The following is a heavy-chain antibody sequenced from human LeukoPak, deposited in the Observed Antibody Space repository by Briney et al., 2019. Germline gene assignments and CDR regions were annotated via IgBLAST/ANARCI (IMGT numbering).Heavy chain of an antibody. D-gene: IGHD4-17*01. V-gene: IGHV1-2*02. J-gene: IGHJ3*02. Sequence: ASVKVTCKASGYTFTGYYMHWVRQAPGQGLEWMGWVNPNSGGTNYAQKFQGRVTMTRDPSISTAYVELSRLRSDGTAVYCCARDYGDYSTAFDIWGQGTMVTVSS. CDR1: GYTFTGYY. CDR3: ARDYGDYSTAFDI. CDR2: VNPNSGGT.